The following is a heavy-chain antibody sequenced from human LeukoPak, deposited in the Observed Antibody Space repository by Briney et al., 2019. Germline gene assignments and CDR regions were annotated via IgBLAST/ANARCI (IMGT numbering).Heavy chain of an antibody. CDR2: INSDGSST. CDR1: GFTFSTYE. V-gene: IGHV3-74*01. CDR3: ARDNGAVAGPYNFDY. D-gene: IGHD6-19*01. J-gene: IGHJ4*02. Sequence: GGSHRLSCAASGFTFSTYEMNFVRQAPGKGLVWVSRINSDGSSTSYADSVKGRFTISRDNAKNTLYLQMNSLRAEDTAVYYCARDNGAVAGPYNFDYWGQGTLIIVSS.